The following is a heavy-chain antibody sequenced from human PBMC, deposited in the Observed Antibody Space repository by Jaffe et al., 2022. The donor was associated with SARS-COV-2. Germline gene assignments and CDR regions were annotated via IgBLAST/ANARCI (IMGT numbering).Heavy chain of an antibody. CDR2: IYYSGST. D-gene: IGHD3-16*01. CDR1: GGSISSNY. CDR3: ARGGEVGTDFDF. V-gene: IGHV4-59*01. Sequence: QVQLQESGPGLVKPSETLSLTCTVSGGSISSNYWSWIRQPPGKGLEWIGYIYYSGSTNYNPSLKSRVTISVDTSKNQFSLKLKSVTAADTAVYFCARGGEVGTDFDFWGQGTLVTVSS. J-gene: IGHJ4*02.